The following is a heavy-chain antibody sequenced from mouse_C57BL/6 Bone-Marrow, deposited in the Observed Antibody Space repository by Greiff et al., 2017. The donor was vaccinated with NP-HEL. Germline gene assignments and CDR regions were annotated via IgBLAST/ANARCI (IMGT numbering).Heavy chain of an antibody. CDR2: ISSGGSYT. V-gene: IGHV5-6*01. J-gene: IGHJ4*01. Sequence: EVQVVESGGDLVKPGGSLKLSCAASGFTFSSYGMSWVRQTPDKRLEWVATISSGGSYTYYPDSVKGRFTISRDNAKNTLYLQMSSLKSEDTAMYYCARPNYAMDYWGQGTSVTVSS. CDR3: ARPNYAMDY. CDR1: GFTFSSYG.